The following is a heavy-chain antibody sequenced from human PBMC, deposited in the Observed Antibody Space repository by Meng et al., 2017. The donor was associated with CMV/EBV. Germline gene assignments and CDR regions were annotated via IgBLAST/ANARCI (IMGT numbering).Heavy chain of an antibody. D-gene: IGHD2-15*01. CDR1: GFTFSSYA. Sequence: GGSLRLSCAASGFTFSSYAMSWVRQAPGKGLEWVSAISGSGGSTYYADSVKGRFTISRDNSKNTLYLQMNSLRADDTAVYYCAKAQYSQYCSGGSCYRVRSYYYYYGMDVWGQGTTVTVSS. CDR3: AKAQYSQYCSGGSCYRVRSYYYYYGMDV. CDR2: ISGSGGST. J-gene: IGHJ6*02. V-gene: IGHV3-23*01.